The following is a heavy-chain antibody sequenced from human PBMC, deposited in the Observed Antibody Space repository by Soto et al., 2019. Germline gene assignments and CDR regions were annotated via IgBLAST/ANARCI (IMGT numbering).Heavy chain of an antibody. CDR2: IIPIFGTA. D-gene: IGHD3-16*02. J-gene: IGHJ4*02. CDR1: GGTFSSYA. Sequence: SVKVSCKASGGTFSSYAISWVRQAPGQGLEWMGGIIPIFGTANYAQKFQGRVTVTADESTSTAYMELSSLRSEDTAVYYCAREGDYVWGSYRYLSNDYWGQGTLVTVSS. V-gene: IGHV1-69*13. CDR3: AREGDYVWGSYRYLSNDY.